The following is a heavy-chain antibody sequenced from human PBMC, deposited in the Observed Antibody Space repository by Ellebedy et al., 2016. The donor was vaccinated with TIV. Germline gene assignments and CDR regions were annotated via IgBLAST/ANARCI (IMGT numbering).Heavy chain of an antibody. J-gene: IGHJ4*02. V-gene: IGHV3-30-3*01. CDR3: ARGNSGYDAVYLDY. Sequence: GESLKISCAASGITVRTNYMSWVRQAPGKGLEWVAVISYDGSNKYYADSVKGRFTISRDNSKNTLYLQMNSLRAEDTAVYYCARGNSGYDAVYLDYWGQGTLVTVSS. CDR2: ISYDGSNK. CDR1: GITVRTNY. D-gene: IGHD5-12*01.